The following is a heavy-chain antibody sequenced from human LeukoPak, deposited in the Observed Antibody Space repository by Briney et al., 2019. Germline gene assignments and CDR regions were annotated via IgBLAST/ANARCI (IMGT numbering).Heavy chain of an antibody. Sequence: GRSLRLSCATSGFTFSSYAMHWVRQAPGKGLEWVAVILHDGSNEYYADSVKGRFAISRDKSQNTLHLQMNSLRPEDTAVYFCARAQHRGWGFDYWGQGTLVTVSS. D-gene: IGHD1-26*01. CDR3: ARAQHRGWGFDY. CDR2: ILHDGSNE. CDR1: GFTFSSYA. V-gene: IGHV3-30*09. J-gene: IGHJ4*02.